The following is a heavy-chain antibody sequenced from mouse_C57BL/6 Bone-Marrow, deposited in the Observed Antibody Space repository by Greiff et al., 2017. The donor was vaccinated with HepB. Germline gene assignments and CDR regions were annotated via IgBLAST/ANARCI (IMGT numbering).Heavy chain of an antibody. J-gene: IGHJ2*01. CDR3: ARSGTTVVASFDY. CDR1: GYTFTSYW. D-gene: IGHD1-1*01. Sequence: QVQLQQSGAELVRPGTSVKLSCKASGYTFTSYWMHWVKQRPGQGLEWIGVIDPSDSYTNYNQKFKGKATLTVDTSSSTAYMQLSSLTSEDSAVYYCARSGTTVVASFDYWGQGTTLTVSS. V-gene: IGHV1-59*01. CDR2: IDPSDSYT.